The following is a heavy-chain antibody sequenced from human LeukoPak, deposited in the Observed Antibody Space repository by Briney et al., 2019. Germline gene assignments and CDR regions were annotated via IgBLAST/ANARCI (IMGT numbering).Heavy chain of an antibody. J-gene: IGHJ3*02. Sequence: SETLSLSCTVSGASISNSAYYWLWIRQPPGEGLECIGTVHYSGSTFYNPSLKSRLTMSVDTSKNQFSLKLSSVSAADTAVYYCAREVRAQHAFDIWGQGTMVTVSS. CDR2: VHYSGST. CDR3: AREVRAQHAFDI. V-gene: IGHV4-39*07. CDR1: GASISNSAYY.